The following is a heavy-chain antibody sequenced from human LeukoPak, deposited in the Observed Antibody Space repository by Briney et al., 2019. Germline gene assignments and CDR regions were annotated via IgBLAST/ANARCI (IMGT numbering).Heavy chain of an antibody. J-gene: IGHJ5*02. CDR2: ISSSSGYI. Sequence: NSGGSLRLSCAASGFTFSSYFMGWVRQAPGKGLEWVSSISSSSGYIYYADSVKGRFTISRDNAKNSLYLQMNSLRAEDTAVYYCARGSSSSPWGQGTRVTVSS. V-gene: IGHV3-21*01. CDR1: GFTFSSYF. CDR3: ARGSSSSP. D-gene: IGHD6-13*01.